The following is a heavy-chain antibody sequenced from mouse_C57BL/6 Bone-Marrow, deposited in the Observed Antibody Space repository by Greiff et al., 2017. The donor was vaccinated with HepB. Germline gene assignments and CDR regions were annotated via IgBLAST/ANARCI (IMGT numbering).Heavy chain of an antibody. CDR1: GYTFTSYW. CDR2: INPSSGYK. CDR3: ARSLYYYGSTDY. D-gene: IGHD1-1*01. J-gene: IGHJ2*01. V-gene: IGHV1-7*01. Sequence: VQLQQSGAELAKPGASVKLSCKASGYTFTSYWMHWVKQRPGQGLEWIGYINPSSGYKKYNQKFKDKATLTAYKSSSTAYMQLSSLTYEDSAVYYFARSLYYYGSTDYWGQGTTLTVSS.